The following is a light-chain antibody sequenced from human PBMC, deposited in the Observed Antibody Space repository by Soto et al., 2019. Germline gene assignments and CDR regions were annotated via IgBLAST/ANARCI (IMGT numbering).Light chain of an antibody. J-gene: IGKJ2*01. CDR2: GAS. V-gene: IGKV3-15*01. CDR3: QQYNNWPPMYT. Sequence: EIVLTQSPATLSLSAGERATLSCRASQSVISSYLAWYQQKPGQAPRLLIYGASTRATGIPARFSGSGSGTEFTLTISSLQSEDFAVYYCQQYNNWPPMYTFGQGTKVDIK. CDR1: QSVISSY.